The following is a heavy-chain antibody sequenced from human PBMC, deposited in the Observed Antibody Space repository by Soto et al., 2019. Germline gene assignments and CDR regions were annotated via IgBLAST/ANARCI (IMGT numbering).Heavy chain of an antibody. D-gene: IGHD2-2*01. CDR1: GFTFSDYY. V-gene: IGHV3-11*06. J-gene: IGHJ5*02. Sequence: GGSLRLSCAASGFTFSDYYMAWIRQAPGKGLEWVSFISSSGSSTKYTDSVKGRFTISRDNARNSLYLQMNSLRAEDTAVYYCVRDSSNIVVVPPATPGMTKNPNEPIPSDPWGQGTLVTVSS. CDR3: VRDSSNIVVVPPATPGMTKNPNEPIPSDP. CDR2: ISSSGSST.